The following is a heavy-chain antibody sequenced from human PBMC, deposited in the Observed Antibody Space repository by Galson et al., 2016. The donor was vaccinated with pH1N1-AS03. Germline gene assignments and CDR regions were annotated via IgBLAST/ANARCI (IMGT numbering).Heavy chain of an antibody. D-gene: IGHD6-19*01. CDR1: GVSINSHL. CDR3: ARQGQWLVEHYYYGMDV. CDR2: LDHTGNT. J-gene: IGHJ6*02. V-gene: IGHV4-59*08. Sequence: ETLSLTCSVSGVSINSHLWTWIRQTPGKELEWIGNLDHTGNTEYSPSLKTRVSISVDTPKNQLSLRLKSVTAADTAVYYCARQGQWLVEHYYYGMDVWGHGTTVTVSS.